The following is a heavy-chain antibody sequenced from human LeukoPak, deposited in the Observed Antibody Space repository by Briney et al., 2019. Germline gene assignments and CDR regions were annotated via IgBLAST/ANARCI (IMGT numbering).Heavy chain of an antibody. D-gene: IGHD6-13*01. CDR1: VGSISIGSYY. CDR2: IYTSGST. J-gene: IGHJ2*01. Sequence: SQTLSLTCTVSVGSISIGSYYWSSIRQPAGKGLEWIRRIYTSGSTNYNPSLKSRVTISVDTSKNQFSLKLSSATAADTAVYYCARVRQLLDYWYFDLWGRGTLVTVSS. V-gene: IGHV4-61*02. CDR3: ARVRQLLDYWYFDL.